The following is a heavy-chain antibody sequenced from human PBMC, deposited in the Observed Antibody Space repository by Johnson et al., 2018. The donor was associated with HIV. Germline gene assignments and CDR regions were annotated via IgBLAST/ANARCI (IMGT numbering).Heavy chain of an antibody. CDR2: LYSGGST. V-gene: IGHV3-66*01. CDR3: ARDAGQWLDDAFDI. J-gene: IGHJ3*02. Sequence: VQLVESGGGLVQPGGSLRLSCAASGFTVSSNYMSWVRQAPEKGLEWVSVLYSGGSTYYADSVKGRFTISRDNSKNTLYLQMNSLRAEDTAVYYCARDAGQWLDDAFDIWGQGTMVTVSS. CDR1: GFTVSSNY. D-gene: IGHD6-19*01.